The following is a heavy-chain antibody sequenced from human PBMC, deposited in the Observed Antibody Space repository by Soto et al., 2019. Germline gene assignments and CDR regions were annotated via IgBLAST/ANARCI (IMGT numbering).Heavy chain of an antibody. CDR3: ARKTTVTTSFDY. J-gene: IGHJ4*02. CDR1: GGSISSGGYS. V-gene: IGHV4-31*03. D-gene: IGHD4-17*01. CDR2: IYYSGSN. Sequence: QVQLQESGPGLVKPSQTLSLTCTVSGGSISSGGYSWSWIRQHPGKGLEWIGYIYYSGSNYYYPSVKSRLTTSVDTSKNHFSLKLSSVTAADTAVYYCARKTTVTTSFDYWGQGTLVTVSS.